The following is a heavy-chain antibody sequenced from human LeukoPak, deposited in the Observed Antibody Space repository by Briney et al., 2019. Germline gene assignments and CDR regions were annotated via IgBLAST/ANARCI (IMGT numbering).Heavy chain of an antibody. J-gene: IGHJ6*04. Sequence: PGRSLRLSCAASGFTFSSYGMHWVRQAPGKGLEWVAVISYDGSNKYYADSVKGRFTISRDNSKNTLYLQMNSLRAEDTAVYYCAKDLRGSQGILTGYYTPEGYYYGMDVWGKGTTVTASS. CDR3: AKDLRGSQGILTGYYTPEGYYYGMDV. V-gene: IGHV3-30*18. D-gene: IGHD3-9*01. CDR2: ISYDGSNK. CDR1: GFTFSSYG.